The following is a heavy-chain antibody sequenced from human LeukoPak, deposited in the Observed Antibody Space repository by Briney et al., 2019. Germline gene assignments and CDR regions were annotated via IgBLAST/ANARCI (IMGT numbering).Heavy chain of an antibody. CDR3: ARSTGYCSGGSCDIDY. J-gene: IGHJ4*02. V-gene: IGHV4-59*08. CDR1: GGSISSYY. D-gene: IGHD2-15*01. Sequence: SETLSLTCTVSGGSISSYYWSWIRQPPGKGLEWIGYIYYSGSTNYNPSLKSRVTISVDTSKNQFSPKLSSVTAADTAVYYCARSTGYCSGGSCDIDYWGQGTLVTVSS. CDR2: IYYSGST.